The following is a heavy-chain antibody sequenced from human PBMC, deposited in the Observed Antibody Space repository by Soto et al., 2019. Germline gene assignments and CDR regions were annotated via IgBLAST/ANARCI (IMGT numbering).Heavy chain of an antibody. CDR3: ARGRPWELYDY. J-gene: IGHJ4*02. V-gene: IGHV4-59*12. Sequence: SETLFLTCTVSGGSLSTYYWSWIRQPPGKGLEWVGYIYYSGSTNYNPSLKSRVTXXVDTSNNQFSLKLSSMTAADTAVYYCARGRPWELYDYWGQGTLVNVSS. CDR2: IYYSGST. CDR1: GGSLSTYY. D-gene: IGHD1-26*01.